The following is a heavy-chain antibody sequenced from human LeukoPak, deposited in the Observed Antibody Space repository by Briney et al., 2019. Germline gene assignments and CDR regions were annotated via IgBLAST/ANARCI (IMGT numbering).Heavy chain of an antibody. CDR1: AFTFSNYA. CDR3: ARAQVGSGWYNGDY. D-gene: IGHD6-19*01. Sequence: GGSLRLSCAASAFTFSNYAMHWVRQAPGKGLEWVAVIWYDGSNKYYADSVKGRFTISRDNSKNTLYLQMNSLRDEDTAVYYCARAQVGSGWYNGDYWGQGTLVTVSS. CDR2: IWYDGSNK. V-gene: IGHV3-33*01. J-gene: IGHJ4*02.